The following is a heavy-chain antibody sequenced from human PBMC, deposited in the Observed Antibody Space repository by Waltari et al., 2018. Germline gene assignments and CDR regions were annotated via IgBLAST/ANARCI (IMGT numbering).Heavy chain of an antibody. CDR3: ARWREYYYMDV. V-gene: IGHV3-48*04. CDR1: GFTFSGYT. Sequence: EVQLVESGGGLVQPGGSLRLSCAASGFTFSGYTMNWVRQAPGKGLEWVSYISPSSTTIYYADSVKGRFTISRDNAKNSLYLQMNSLRAEDTAVYYCARWREYYYMDVWGKGTTVTVSS. J-gene: IGHJ6*03. CDR2: ISPSSTTI.